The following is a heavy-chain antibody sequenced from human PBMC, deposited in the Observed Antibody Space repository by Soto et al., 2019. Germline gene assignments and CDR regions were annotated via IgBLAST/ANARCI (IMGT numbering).Heavy chain of an antibody. CDR3: ARVRGTIVGGRIGYFDY. Sequence: ASVKVSCKASGGTFSSYAINWVRQAPGQGLEWMGGIIPLFGTASYAQKFQGRVTITADESTSTAYVELSSLRSEDTAVYYCARVRGTIVGGRIGYFDYWGQGTLVTVYS. J-gene: IGHJ4*02. CDR2: IIPLFGTA. D-gene: IGHD1-26*01. CDR1: GGTFSSYA. V-gene: IGHV1-69*13.